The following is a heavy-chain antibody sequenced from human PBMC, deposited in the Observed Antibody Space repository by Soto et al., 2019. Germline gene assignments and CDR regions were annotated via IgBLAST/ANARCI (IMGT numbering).Heavy chain of an antibody. Sequence: TSETLSLTCTVSGGSINNYYWSWIRQPPGKGLEWLGYIYYSGNTNFNPSLKRRVTLSVDTSKDQFSLRLTSVTAADTAVYYCAGQSYYDSNHSYPFDFGGQGTLVNFS. CDR2: IYYSGNT. J-gene: IGHJ4*02. CDR3: AGQSYYDSNHSYPFDF. V-gene: IGHV4-59*01. D-gene: IGHD3-22*01. CDR1: GGSINNYY.